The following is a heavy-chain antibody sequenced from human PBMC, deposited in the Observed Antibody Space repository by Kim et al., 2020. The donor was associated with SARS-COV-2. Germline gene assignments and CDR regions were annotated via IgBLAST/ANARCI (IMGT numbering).Heavy chain of an antibody. CDR2: VTGSSSTT. CDR3: AKVGSGAYVGRDYFEY. V-gene: IGHV3-23*01. J-gene: IGHJ4*02. Sequence: GGSLRLSCVTSGFTFSSHAMSWFRQASGKGLEWVSAVTGSSSTTYYSDSVKGRFTISRDNSKNTLSLQMTSLTTEDTAVYYCAKVGSGAYVGRDYFEYWGPGILVTVSS. CDR1: GFTFSSHA. D-gene: IGHD5-12*01.